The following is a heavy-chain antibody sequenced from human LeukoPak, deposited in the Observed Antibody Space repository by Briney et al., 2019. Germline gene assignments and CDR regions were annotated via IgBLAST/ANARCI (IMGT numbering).Heavy chain of an antibody. J-gene: IGHJ4*02. CDR3: ARESSGWSAPDY. V-gene: IGHV3-23*01. CDR1: GFTFSSYA. CDR2: ISGSDGGT. Sequence: GGSLRLSCAASGFTFSSYAMSWVRQAPGKGLEWVSVISGSDGGTYYADSVKGRFTISRDNSKNTLYLQMNSLRAEDTAVYYCARESSGWSAPDYWGQGTLVTVSS. D-gene: IGHD6-19*01.